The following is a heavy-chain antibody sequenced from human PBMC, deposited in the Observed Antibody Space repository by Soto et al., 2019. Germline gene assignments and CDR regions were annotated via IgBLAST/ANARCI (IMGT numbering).Heavy chain of an antibody. CDR3: ASQDYYYGMDV. CDR2: IYYSGST. CDR1: GGSISSSSYY. J-gene: IGHJ6*02. Sequence: PSETLSLTCTVSGGSISSSSYYWGWIRQPPGKGLEWIGSIYYSGSTYYNPSLKSRVTISVDTSKNQFSLKLSSVTAADTAVYYCASQDYYYGMDVWGQGTTVTVS. V-gene: IGHV4-39*01.